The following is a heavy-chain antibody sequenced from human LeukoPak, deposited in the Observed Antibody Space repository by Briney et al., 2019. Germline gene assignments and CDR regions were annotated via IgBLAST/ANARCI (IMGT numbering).Heavy chain of an antibody. Sequence: PGGSLRLSCAASGFTFSSYAMSWVRQAPGKGLEWVSAISGSGGSTYYADSVKGRFTISRDNSKNTLYLQMNSLRAEDTAVYYCAKGGTMVRGVDRFDHWGQGTLVTVSS. CDR1: GFTFSSYA. CDR3: AKGGTMVRGVDRFDH. J-gene: IGHJ4*02. V-gene: IGHV3-23*01. CDR2: ISGSGGST. D-gene: IGHD3-10*01.